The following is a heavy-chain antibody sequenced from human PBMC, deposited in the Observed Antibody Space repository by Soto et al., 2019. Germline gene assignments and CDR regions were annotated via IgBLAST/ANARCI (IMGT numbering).Heavy chain of an antibody. Sequence: EASVKVSCKASGGTFSSYAISWVRQAPGQGLEWMGGIIPIFGTANYAQKFQGRVTITADESTSTAYMELSSLRSEDTAVYYCARDPHSIAVDLRDCYGMDVWGQGTTVTVS. CDR2: IIPIFGTA. CDR3: ARDPHSIAVDLRDCYGMDV. CDR1: GGTFSSYA. D-gene: IGHD6-19*01. J-gene: IGHJ6*02. V-gene: IGHV1-69*13.